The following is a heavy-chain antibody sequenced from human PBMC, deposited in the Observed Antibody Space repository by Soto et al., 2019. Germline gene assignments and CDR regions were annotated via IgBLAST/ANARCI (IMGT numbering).Heavy chain of an antibody. CDR3: VRESTTSGPNWFDT. Sequence: SETLSLTCTVSGGSINSGRSSWNWIRQSPGKGLEWIAYIYHSGSTYYNPSLKSRVTISVDRSENQFSLKLTSVTAADTAVYYCVRESTTSGPNWFDTWGPGILVTVSS. J-gene: IGHJ5*02. D-gene: IGHD1-1*01. V-gene: IGHV4-30-2*06. CDR2: IYHSGST. CDR1: GGSINSGRSS.